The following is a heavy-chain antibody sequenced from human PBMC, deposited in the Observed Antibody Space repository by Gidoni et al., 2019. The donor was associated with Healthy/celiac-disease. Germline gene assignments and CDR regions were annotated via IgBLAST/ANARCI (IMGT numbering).Heavy chain of an antibody. CDR1: GGTFRSYA. CDR2: IIPILGTA. V-gene: IGHV1-69*01. D-gene: IGHD6-19*01. Sequence: QVQLVQSGAEVKTPGSSVKASCKASGGTFRSYAISWVRQAPGQGLEWVGGIIPILGTANYAQKFQGRVTITADESTSTAYMELSSLRSEDTAVYYCARDGSQWLVPPGYFQHWGQGTLVTVSS. J-gene: IGHJ1*01. CDR3: ARDGSQWLVPPGYFQH.